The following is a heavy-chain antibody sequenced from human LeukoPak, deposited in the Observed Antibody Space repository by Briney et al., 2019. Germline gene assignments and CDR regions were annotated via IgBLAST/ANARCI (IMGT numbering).Heavy chain of an antibody. CDR1: GYSFSKYW. V-gene: IGHV5-51*01. D-gene: IGHD6-6*01. CDR3: ARRDSSSSGYNWFDP. CDR2: IYSDESLI. J-gene: IGHJ5*02. Sequence: PGESLKISCTASGYSFSKYWIGWVRQTPGKGLEWMGFIYSDESLIRYSPSFEGQVTISADNSINTAYLQWNSLKASDTAMYYCARRDSSSSGYNWFDPWGQGTLVTVSS.